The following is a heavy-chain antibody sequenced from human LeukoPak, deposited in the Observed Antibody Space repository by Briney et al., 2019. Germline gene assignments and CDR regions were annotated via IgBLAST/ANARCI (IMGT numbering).Heavy chain of an antibody. CDR3: ARVRDGYNDAYDI. D-gene: IGHD5-24*01. J-gene: IGHJ3*02. Sequence: SETLSLTCTVSGGSISSYYWSWIRQPPGKGLEWIGYIYYSGSTNYSPSLKSRITMSVDTSKNQFSLKLSSVTAADTAVYYCARVRDGYNDAYDIWGQGTMVTVHS. CDR2: IYYSGST. CDR1: GGSISSYY. V-gene: IGHV4-59*12.